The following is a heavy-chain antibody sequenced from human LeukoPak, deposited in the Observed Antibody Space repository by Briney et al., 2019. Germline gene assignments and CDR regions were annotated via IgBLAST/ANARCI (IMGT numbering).Heavy chain of an antibody. V-gene: IGHV3-66*01. Sequence: PGGSLRLSCAASGFTVSSNHMSWVRQAPGKGLEWVSVIYSGGRTYHADSVKGRFIISRDNSKNTLYLQMNSLRAEDTAVYYCARDRDIVVVPAAHSNAFDIWGQGTMVTVSS. CDR1: GFTVSSNH. CDR3: ARDRDIVVVPAAHSNAFDI. CDR2: IYSGGRT. J-gene: IGHJ3*02. D-gene: IGHD2-2*01.